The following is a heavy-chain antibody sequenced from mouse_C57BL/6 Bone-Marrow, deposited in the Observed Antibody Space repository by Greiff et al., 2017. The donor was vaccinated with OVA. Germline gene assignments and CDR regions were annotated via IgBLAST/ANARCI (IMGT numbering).Heavy chain of an antibody. J-gene: IGHJ3*01. CDR3: AKVLRGWFAY. CDR1: GFTFSSYG. D-gene: IGHD5-1*01. CDR2: ISSGGSYT. Sequence: EVKLVESGGDLVKPGGSLKLSCAASGFTFSSYGMSWVRQTPDKRLEWVATISSGGSYTYYPDSVKGRFTISRDNAKNTLYLQMSSLKSEDTAMYYCAKVLRGWFAYWGQGTLVTVSA. V-gene: IGHV5-6*01.